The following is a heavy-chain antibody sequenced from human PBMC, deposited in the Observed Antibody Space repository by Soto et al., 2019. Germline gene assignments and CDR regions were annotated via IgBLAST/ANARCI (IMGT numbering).Heavy chain of an antibody. J-gene: IGHJ4*02. CDR3: ARRIVSTETSDY. CDR2: VYYTGIA. CDR1: GGSLTSYY. V-gene: IGHV4-59*08. D-gene: IGHD5-12*01. Sequence: PSETLSLTCTVSGGSLTSYYWSWIRQPPGKGLEWIGFVYYTGIARYNPSLKSRVTISVDTSKNQFSLKLTSVTAADTAIYYCARRIVSTETSDYWGQGTLVTVSS.